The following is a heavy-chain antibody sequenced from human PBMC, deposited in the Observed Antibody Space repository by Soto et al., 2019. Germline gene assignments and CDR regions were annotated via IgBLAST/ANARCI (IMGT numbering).Heavy chain of an antibody. CDR3: ASGGAGSGPFTWELPDH. CDR1: GNTFTYRY. D-gene: IGHD1-26*01. J-gene: IGHJ4*02. Sequence: GASVKVSCKALGNTFTYRYLHWVRQAPRQALEWMGWITPFNGDVHYAQKFQERVTITRDRSINTAYMRMSGLRSEDTAMYYCASGGAGSGPFTWELPDHWGQGTLVTVSS. CDR2: ITPFNGDV. V-gene: IGHV1-45*03.